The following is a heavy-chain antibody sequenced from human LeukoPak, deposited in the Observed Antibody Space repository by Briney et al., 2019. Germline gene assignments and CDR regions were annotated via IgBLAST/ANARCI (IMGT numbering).Heavy chain of an antibody. CDR3: AKDQKGTYYYGSGSYQNYYYGMDV. V-gene: IGHV3-30-3*01. D-gene: IGHD3-10*01. J-gene: IGHJ6*02. Sequence: GRSLRLSCAASGFTFSSYAMHWVRQAPGKGLEWVAVISYDGSNKYYADSVKGRFTISRDNSKNTLYLQMNSLRAEDTAVYYCAKDQKGTYYYGSGSYQNYYYGMDVWGQGTTVTVSS. CDR1: GFTFSSYA. CDR2: ISYDGSNK.